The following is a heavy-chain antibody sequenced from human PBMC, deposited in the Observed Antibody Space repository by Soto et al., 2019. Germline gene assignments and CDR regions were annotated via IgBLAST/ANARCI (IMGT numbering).Heavy chain of an antibody. V-gene: IGHV4-39*07. CDR3: ARRGGGDYLFDS. CDR1: GDSISTSNYY. Sequence: QLQLQESGPGLVKPSETLSLTCSVSGDSISTSNYYWGWIRQPPGKGLEWIGHLFYSGGTYYNPSLKSRVSSSVDTSKNEFSLQLTSITAADTAIYFCARRGGGDYLFDSWGQGILVTVYS. CDR2: LFYSGGT. D-gene: IGHD4-17*01. J-gene: IGHJ4*02.